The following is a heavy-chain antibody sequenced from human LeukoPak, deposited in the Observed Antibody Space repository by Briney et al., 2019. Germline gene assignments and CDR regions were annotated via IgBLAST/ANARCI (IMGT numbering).Heavy chain of an antibody. D-gene: IGHD7-27*01. CDR3: ARRRNWDWYFDL. Sequence: SETLSLTCTVSGGSISSYYWSWIRQPPGKGLGWIGYIYYSGSTNYNPSLKSRVTISVDTSKNQFSLKLSSVAAADTAVYYCARRRNWDWYFDLWGRGTLVTVSS. CDR1: GGSISSYY. CDR2: IYYSGST. V-gene: IGHV4-59*08. J-gene: IGHJ2*01.